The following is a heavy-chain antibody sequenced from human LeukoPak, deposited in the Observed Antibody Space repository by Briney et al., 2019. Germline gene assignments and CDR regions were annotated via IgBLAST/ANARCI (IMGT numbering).Heavy chain of an antibody. CDR1: GGTFSSYA. J-gene: IGHJ4*02. CDR3: ARVSSPLGNYYQMDY. V-gene: IGHV1-69*13. Sequence: SVKVSCKASGGTFSSYAVTWVRQAPGQGLEWMGRIIPIFGTTNYAQKFQGRVTITADESTSTAYMELSSLRYEDTAVFYCARVSSPLGNYYQMDYWGQGTLVTVSS. CDR2: IIPIFGTT. D-gene: IGHD1-26*01.